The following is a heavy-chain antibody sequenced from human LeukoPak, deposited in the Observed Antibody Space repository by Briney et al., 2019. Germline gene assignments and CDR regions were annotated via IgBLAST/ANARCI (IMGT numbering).Heavy chain of an antibody. CDR2: IKQDGSEK. CDR3: ARLYSPGGVVVPAAYNY. J-gene: IGHJ4*02. V-gene: IGHV3-7*01. Sequence: PGGSLRLSCAASGFTVSSNYMSWVRQAPGKGLEWVANIKQDGSEKYYVDSVKGRFTISRDNAKNSLYLQMNSLRAEDTAVYYCARLYSPGGVVVPAAYNYWGQGTLVTVSS. D-gene: IGHD2-2*01. CDR1: GFTVSSNY.